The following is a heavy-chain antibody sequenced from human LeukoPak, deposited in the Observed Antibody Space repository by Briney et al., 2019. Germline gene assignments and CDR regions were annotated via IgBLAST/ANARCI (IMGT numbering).Heavy chain of an antibody. CDR2: ISTSSSYI. D-gene: IGHD2-15*01. CDR3: ARDREEYCSGGSCTNFDY. V-gene: IGHV3-21*01. J-gene: IGHJ4*02. Sequence: GGSLRLSCAAPGFTFSSYNMNWVRQAPGKGLEWVSSISTSSSYIYYADSVKGRFTVSRDNARNSLFLQMNSLRAEDTAVYFCARDREEYCSGGSCTNFDYWGQGTLVTVSS. CDR1: GFTFSSYN.